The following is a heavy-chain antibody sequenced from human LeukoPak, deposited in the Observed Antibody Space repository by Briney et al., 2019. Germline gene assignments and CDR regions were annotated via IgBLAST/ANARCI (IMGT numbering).Heavy chain of an antibody. CDR3: ARGSARGGRGYSYGLDY. J-gene: IGHJ4*02. Sequence: ASVKVSCKASGYTFTSYGISWVRQAPGQGLEWMGWISAYNGNTNYAQKLQGRVTMTTDTSTSTAYMELRSLRSDDTAVYYCARGSARGGRGYSYGLDYWGQGTLVTVSS. V-gene: IGHV1-18*01. D-gene: IGHD5-18*01. CDR2: ISAYNGNT. CDR1: GYTFTSYG.